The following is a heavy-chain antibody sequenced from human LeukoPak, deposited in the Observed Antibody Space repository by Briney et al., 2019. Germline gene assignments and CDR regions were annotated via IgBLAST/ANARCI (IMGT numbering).Heavy chain of an antibody. CDR2: ISYDGSNK. V-gene: IGHV3-30*18. J-gene: IGHJ4*02. Sequence: GGSLRLSCAASGFAFSSYGMHWVRQAPGKGLEWVAVISYDGSNKYYADSVKGRFTISRDNSKNTLYLQMNSLRAEETAVYYCAKAGDIVATIDYWGQGTLVTVSS. CDR1: GFAFSSYG. CDR3: AKAGDIVATIDY. D-gene: IGHD5-12*01.